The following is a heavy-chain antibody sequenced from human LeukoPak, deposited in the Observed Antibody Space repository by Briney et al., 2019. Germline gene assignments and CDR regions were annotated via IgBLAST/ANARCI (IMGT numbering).Heavy chain of an antibody. Sequence: PGGSLRLSCAASGFTFSSYAMHWVRQAPGKGLEWVAVISYDGSNKYYADSVKGRFTISRDNSKNTLYLQMNSLRAEDTAVYYCAKRPKGDYYDSTGYFDYWGQGTLVTASS. V-gene: IGHV3-30*07. CDR1: GFTFSSYA. CDR3: AKRPKGDYYDSTGYFDY. D-gene: IGHD3-22*01. CDR2: ISYDGSNK. J-gene: IGHJ4*02.